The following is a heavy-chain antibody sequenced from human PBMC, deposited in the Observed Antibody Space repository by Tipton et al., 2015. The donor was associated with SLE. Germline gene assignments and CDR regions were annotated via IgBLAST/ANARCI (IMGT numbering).Heavy chain of an antibody. CDR3: ASKPSYYYYYGMDV. J-gene: IGHJ6*02. V-gene: IGHV4-61*09. CDR2: IYTSGST. CDR1: GGSVGSGSYY. Sequence: TLSLTCTVSGGSVGSGSYYWSWIRQPAGKGLEWIGYIYTSGSTNYNPSLKSRVTISVDTSKNQFSLKLSSVTAADTAVYYCASKPSYYYYYGMDVWGQGTTVTVSS.